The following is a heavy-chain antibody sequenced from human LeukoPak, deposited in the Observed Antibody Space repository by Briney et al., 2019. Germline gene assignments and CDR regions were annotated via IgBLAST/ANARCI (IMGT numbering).Heavy chain of an antibody. D-gene: IGHD3-22*01. V-gene: IGHV1-69*06. CDR2: INPLFGTA. CDR1: GYTFTGYY. CDR3: ARAGPYYYDSSGYYGEMYFDY. Sequence: SVKVSCKASGYTFTGYYMRWVRQAPGQGLEWMGGINPLFGTANYAQKFQGRVTITADKSTSTVYMGLSSLRSEDTAVYYCARAGPYYYDSSGYYGEMYFDYWGQGTLVTVSS. J-gene: IGHJ4*02.